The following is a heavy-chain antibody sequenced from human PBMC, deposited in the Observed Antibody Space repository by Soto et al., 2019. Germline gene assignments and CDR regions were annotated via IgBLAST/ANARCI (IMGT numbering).Heavy chain of an antibody. J-gene: IGHJ6*02. V-gene: IGHV4-59*08. D-gene: IGHD3-16*01. CDR3: ARVPSPFDYYYAMDV. Sequence: PSETLSLTCNVSGRSVSNYYWSWIRQTPGKGLEWIGYIYYSGARSYNPSLKSRLTMSLDTSQNQFSLRLASVTDADSAVYYCARVPSPFDYYYAMDVWGQGTTVTVSS. CDR2: IYYSGAR. CDR1: GRSVSNYY.